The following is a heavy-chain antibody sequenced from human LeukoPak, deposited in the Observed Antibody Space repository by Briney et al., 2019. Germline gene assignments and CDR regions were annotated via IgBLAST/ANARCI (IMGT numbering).Heavy chain of an antibody. CDR1: GFTFSSYG. J-gene: IGHJ6*03. CDR3: ASLGYCSGGSCHIYYYYYMDV. Sequence: GGSLRLSCAASGFTFSSYGMHWVRQAPGKGLEWVAVISYDGSNKYYADSVKGRFTISRDNSKNTLYLQMNSLRAEDTAVYYCASLGYCSGGSCHIYYYYYMDVWGKGTTVTVSS. CDR2: ISYDGSNK. D-gene: IGHD2-15*01. V-gene: IGHV3-30*03.